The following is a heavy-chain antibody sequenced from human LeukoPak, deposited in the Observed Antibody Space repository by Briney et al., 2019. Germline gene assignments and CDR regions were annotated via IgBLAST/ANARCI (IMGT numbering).Heavy chain of an antibody. V-gene: IGHV3-30*18. D-gene: IGHD1-26*01. CDR1: GFTFSSYG. Sequence: GGSLRLSCAASGFTFSSYGMHWVRQAPGKGLEWVAVISYDGSNKYYADSVKGRFTISRDNSKDTLYLQMNSLRAEDTAVYYCAKETTEWELQSSFDYWGQGTLVTVSS. CDR2: ISYDGSNK. J-gene: IGHJ4*02. CDR3: AKETTEWELQSSFDY.